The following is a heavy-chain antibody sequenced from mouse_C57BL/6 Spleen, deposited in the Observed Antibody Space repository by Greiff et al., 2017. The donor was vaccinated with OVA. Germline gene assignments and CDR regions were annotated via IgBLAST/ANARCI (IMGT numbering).Heavy chain of an antibody. Sequence: VQLQQPGAELVMPGASVKLSCKASGYTFTSYWMHWVKQRPGQGLEWIGEIDPSDSYTNYNQKFKGKSTLTVDKSSSTAYMQLSSLTSEDSAVYYCARVGGSPYWYAKGGWGQGASVTVAT. CDR2: IDPSDSYT. CDR3: ARVGGSPYWYAKGG. J-gene: IGHJ4*01. D-gene: IGHD1-1*02. V-gene: IGHV1-69*01. CDR1: GYTFTSYW.